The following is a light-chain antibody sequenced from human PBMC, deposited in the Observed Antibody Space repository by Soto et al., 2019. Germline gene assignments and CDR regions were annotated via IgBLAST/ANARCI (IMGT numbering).Light chain of an antibody. Sequence: DIQMTQSPSSLSASVRDRVTITCQASQDITNYLNWYQQKPGKAPKLLICDASNLEPGVPSRFSGSGSGTDFTFTISSQQDEYIATYYCQQNDKLPFTFGPGTKVDIK. J-gene: IGKJ3*01. CDR2: DAS. V-gene: IGKV1-33*01. CDR1: QDITNY. CDR3: QQNDKLPFT.